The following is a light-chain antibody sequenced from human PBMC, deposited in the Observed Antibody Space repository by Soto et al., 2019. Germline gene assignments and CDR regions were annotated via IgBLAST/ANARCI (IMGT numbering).Light chain of an antibody. J-gene: IGKJ4*01. CDR1: QSVTTQ. CDR2: DTS. CDR3: QQRSNWPPLT. Sequence: IVLTESPGTLSLSPGERATLSCRASQSVTTQLAWYQQKPGQAPRLLIYDTSNRATGIPARFSGSGSGTDFTLTISSLEPEDFAVYYCQQRSNWPPLTFGGGTKVDI. V-gene: IGKV3-11*01.